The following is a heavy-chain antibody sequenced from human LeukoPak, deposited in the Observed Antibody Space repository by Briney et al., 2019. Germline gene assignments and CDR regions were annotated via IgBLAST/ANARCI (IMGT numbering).Heavy chain of an antibody. V-gene: IGHV4-30-4*08. D-gene: IGHD4-23*01. Sequence: SETLSLTCTVSGGSISSGDYYWSWIRQPPGKGQEWIGYIYYSGSTYYNPSLKSRVTTSVDTSKNQFSLKLSSVTAADTAVYYCARVTTVVSPFDYGGQGTLVTVSS. CDR1: GGSISSGDYY. CDR3: ARVTTVVSPFDY. CDR2: IYYSGST. J-gene: IGHJ4*02.